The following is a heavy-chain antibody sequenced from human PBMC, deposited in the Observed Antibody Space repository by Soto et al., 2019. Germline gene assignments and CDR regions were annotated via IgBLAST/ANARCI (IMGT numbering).Heavy chain of an antibody. V-gene: IGHV1-69*01. J-gene: IGHJ4*02. Sequence: QVQLVQSGAEVKKPGSSVKVSCKASGGTFSSYAISWVRQTPGQGLEWMGGIIPIFGTANYAQKFQGRVTITADESTSTAYMELSSLRSEDTAVYYCARVRGPRGYSYGYGTWDYWGQGTLVTVSS. D-gene: IGHD5-18*01. CDR3: ARVRGPRGYSYGYGTWDY. CDR1: GGTFSSYA. CDR2: IIPIFGTA.